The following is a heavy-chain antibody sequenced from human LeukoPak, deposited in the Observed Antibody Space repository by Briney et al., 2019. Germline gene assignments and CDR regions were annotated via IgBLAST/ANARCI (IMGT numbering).Heavy chain of an antibody. CDR3: ARGEESQDWFDP. V-gene: IGHV1-69*13. Sequence: SVKVSCKASGGTFSSYAISWVRQAPGQGLERMGGIIPIFGTANYAQKFQGRVTITADESTSTAYMELSSLRAEGTHVYYCARGEESQDWFDPWGQGTLVTVSS. CDR1: GGTFSSYA. J-gene: IGHJ5*02. CDR2: IIPIFGTA.